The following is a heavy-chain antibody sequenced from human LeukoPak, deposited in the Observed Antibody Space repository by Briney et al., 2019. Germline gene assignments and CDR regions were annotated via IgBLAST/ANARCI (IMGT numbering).Heavy chain of an antibody. CDR2: ISYDGSNK. Sequence: GGSLRLSCAASGFTFSSYAMHWVRQAPGKGLEWVAVISYDGSNKYYADSVKGRFTISRDNSKNTLYLQMNSLRAEDTAVYYCARGGSPHAFDIWGQGTMVTVSS. CDR3: ARGGSPHAFDI. V-gene: IGHV3-30-3*01. J-gene: IGHJ3*02. CDR1: GFTFSSYA.